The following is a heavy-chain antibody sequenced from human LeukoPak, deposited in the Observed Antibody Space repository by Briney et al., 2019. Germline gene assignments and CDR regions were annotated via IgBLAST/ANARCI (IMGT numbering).Heavy chain of an antibody. D-gene: IGHD3-16*02. CDR3: AREWYDYVWGSYRPPKGGWFDP. CDR2: INPNSGGT. J-gene: IGHJ5*02. V-gene: IGHV1-2*02. CDR1: GYTFTGYY. Sequence: ASVKVSCKASGYTFTGYYMHWVRQAPGQGLEWMGWINPNSGGTNYAQKFQGRVTMTRDTSISTAYMELSRLRSDDTAVYYCAREWYDYVWGSYRPPKGGWFDPWGQGTLVTVSS.